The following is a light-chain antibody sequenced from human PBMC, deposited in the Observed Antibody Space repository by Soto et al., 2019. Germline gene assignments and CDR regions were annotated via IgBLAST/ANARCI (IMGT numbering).Light chain of an antibody. CDR1: SGHSSYA. CDR3: QTWGTGIAV. J-gene: IGLJ7*01. CDR2: LNSDGSH. V-gene: IGLV4-69*01. Sequence: QPVLTQSPSASASLGASVKLTCTLSSGHSSYAIAWHQQQPEKGPRYLMKLNSDGSHSKGDGIPDRFSGSSSGAERYLTIPSLQSEDEADYYRQTWGTGIAVFGGGTQLTVL.